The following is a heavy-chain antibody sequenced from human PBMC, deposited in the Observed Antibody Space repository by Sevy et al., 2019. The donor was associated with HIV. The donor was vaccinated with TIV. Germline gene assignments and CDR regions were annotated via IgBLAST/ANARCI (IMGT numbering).Heavy chain of an antibody. Sequence: ASVKVSCKVSGYTLTKLSMHWVRQAPGKGLEWMGSFDPEDGERIYAQKFQGRVTMTEDTSTNTAYMELSSLRSEDTAVYYCATTKDYYDSSGSPFDYWGQGTLVTVSS. D-gene: IGHD3-22*01. J-gene: IGHJ4*02. CDR3: ATTKDYYDSSGSPFDY. V-gene: IGHV1-24*01. CDR2: FDPEDGER. CDR1: GYTLTKLS.